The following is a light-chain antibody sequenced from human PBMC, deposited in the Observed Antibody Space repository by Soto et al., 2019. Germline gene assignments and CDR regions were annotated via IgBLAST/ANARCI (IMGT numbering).Light chain of an antibody. CDR2: KAS. V-gene: IGKV1-5*03. CDR3: QQYNNYPWT. J-gene: IGKJ1*01. CDR1: QSISSW. Sequence: DIQMTQSPSTLSPSVGDRVTITSRASQSISSWLAWYQQKPGKAPKLLIYKASSLESGVPSRFSGSGSGTEFTLTISSLQPDDFATYYCQQYNNYPWTFGQGTKVEIK.